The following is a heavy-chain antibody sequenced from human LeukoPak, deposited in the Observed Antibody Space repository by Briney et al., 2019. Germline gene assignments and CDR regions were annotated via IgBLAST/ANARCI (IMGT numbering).Heavy chain of an antibody. CDR2: IIPIFGTA. J-gene: IGHJ4*02. V-gene: IGHV1-69*05. CDR1: GGTFSSYA. D-gene: IGHD3-10*01. Sequence: ASVKVSCKASGGTFSSYAISWVRQAPGQGLEWRGGIIPIFGTANYAQKFQGRVTITTDESTSTAYMELSSLRSEDTAVYYCASYTYYYGSGSYHFDYWGQGTLVTVSS. CDR3: ASYTYYYGSGSYHFDY.